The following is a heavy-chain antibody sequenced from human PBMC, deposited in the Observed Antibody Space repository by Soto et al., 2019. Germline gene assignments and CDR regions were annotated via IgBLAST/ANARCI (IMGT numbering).Heavy chain of an antibody. CDR3: AHLPWKELWPRAPVVN. J-gene: IGHJ4*02. CDR2: FFWDVDK. D-gene: IGHD1-1*01. CDR1: GFSLSTSGVA. Sequence: SGPTLVNPTQTLTLTCTFSGFSLSTSGVAVGWIRQPPGKALEWLAFFFWDVDKRYRPSLKRRLSITKDTSRNHLVFTLTNMDPVDTATYYCAHLPWKELWPRAPVVNWGQGTPVTVSS. V-gene: IGHV2-5*02.